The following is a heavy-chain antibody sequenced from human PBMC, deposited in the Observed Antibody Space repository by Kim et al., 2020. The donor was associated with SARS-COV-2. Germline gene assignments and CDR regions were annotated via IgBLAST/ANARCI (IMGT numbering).Heavy chain of an antibody. CDR3: ARDHSIAAAGTFNYFDY. Sequence: FQGRVTMTRDTSISTAYMELSRLRSDDTAVYYCARDHSIAAAGTFNYFDYWGQGTLVTVSS. V-gene: IGHV1-2*02. D-gene: IGHD6-13*01. J-gene: IGHJ4*02.